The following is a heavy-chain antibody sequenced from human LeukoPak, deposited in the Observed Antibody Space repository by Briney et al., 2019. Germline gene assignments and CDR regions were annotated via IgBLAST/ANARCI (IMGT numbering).Heavy chain of an antibody. Sequence: ASVKVSCKASGYTFTGYYMHWVRQAPGQGLEWMGWISAYNGNTNYAQKLQGRVTMTTDTSTSTAYMELRSLRSDDTAVYYCARAATRDQLPITCYYYYYMDVWGKGTTVTVSS. D-gene: IGHD2-2*01. CDR1: GYTFTGYY. J-gene: IGHJ6*03. CDR2: ISAYNGNT. V-gene: IGHV1-18*04. CDR3: ARAATRDQLPITCYYYYYMDV.